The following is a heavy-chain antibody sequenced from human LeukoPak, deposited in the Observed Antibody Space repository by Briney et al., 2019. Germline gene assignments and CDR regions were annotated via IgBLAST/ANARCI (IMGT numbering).Heavy chain of an antibody. D-gene: IGHD3-10*01. Sequence: GGSLRLSCAASGLAFSNYWMTWVRQAPGKGLEWVANIKSDGSEEYYGDSVKGRFTISRDNAKNSLYLQMNSLRVEDTAVYYCARGDLWLGHWGQGSLVTVSS. CDR2: IKSDGSEE. CDR1: GLAFSNYW. J-gene: IGHJ4*02. CDR3: ARGDLWLGH. V-gene: IGHV3-7*01.